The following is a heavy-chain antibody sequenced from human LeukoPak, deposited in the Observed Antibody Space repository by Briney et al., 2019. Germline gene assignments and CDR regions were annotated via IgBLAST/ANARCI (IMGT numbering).Heavy chain of an antibody. Sequence: GGSLRLSCTASGFTFGDYAMTWVRQAPGKGLEWVGFIASETYGGTAEYAASVKGRFTISRDDSKNTLYLQMNSLKTEDTAVYYCTTDSPTPFAVNYYYYYMDVWGKGTTVTVSS. CDR2: IASETYGGTA. CDR3: TTDSPTPFAVNYYYYYMDV. J-gene: IGHJ6*03. CDR1: GFTFGDYA. V-gene: IGHV3-49*04. D-gene: IGHD4-23*01.